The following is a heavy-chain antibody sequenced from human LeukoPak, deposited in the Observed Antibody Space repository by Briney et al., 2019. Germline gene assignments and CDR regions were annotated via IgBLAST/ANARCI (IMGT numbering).Heavy chain of an antibody. Sequence: SETLSLTCAVYGGSFSGYYWSWVREPPGKGLEWIGEINHSGSTNYNPPLKSPLTISLDTSKNQFSQKLSSVTAADTAEYYCAREAGGSGSYFIDYWGQGTLVTVSS. D-gene: IGHD3-10*01. CDR2: INHSGST. CDR3: AREAGGSGSYFIDY. CDR1: GGSFSGYY. J-gene: IGHJ4*02. V-gene: IGHV4-34*01.